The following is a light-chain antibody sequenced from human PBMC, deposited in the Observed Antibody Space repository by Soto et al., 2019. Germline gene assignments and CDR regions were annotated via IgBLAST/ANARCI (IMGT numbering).Light chain of an antibody. CDR3: QQYNHWPPLT. CDR1: QSVSSNY. J-gene: IGKJ4*01. V-gene: IGKV3-20*01. CDR2: GVS. Sequence: ETVLTQSPGTLSLSPGERATLSCRASQSVSSNYLVWYQQKPGQAPRLLISGVSTRATGIPDRFSGSGSGTDFTLTISRLEPEDVAVYYCQQYNHWPPLTFGGGTKVELK.